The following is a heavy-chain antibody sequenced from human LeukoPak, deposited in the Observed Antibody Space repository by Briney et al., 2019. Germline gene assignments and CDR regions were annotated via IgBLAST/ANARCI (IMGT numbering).Heavy chain of an antibody. Sequence: SETLSLTCTVSGGSISSYYWSWIRQPPGKGLEWIGCIYYSGSTNYNPSLKSRVTISVDTSKNQCSLKLSSVTAADTAVYYCARDSPGYSSGWYWFDPWGQGTLVTVSS. CDR2: IYYSGST. CDR1: GGSISSYY. J-gene: IGHJ5*02. V-gene: IGHV4-59*01. D-gene: IGHD6-19*01. CDR3: ARDSPGYSSGWYWFDP.